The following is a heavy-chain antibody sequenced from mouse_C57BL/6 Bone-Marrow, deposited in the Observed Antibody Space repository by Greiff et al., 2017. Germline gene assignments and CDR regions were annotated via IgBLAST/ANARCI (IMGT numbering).Heavy chain of an antibody. D-gene: IGHD2-1*01. CDR3: TGYGNYRDYFDY. CDR1: GFTFSNYW. J-gene: IGHJ2*01. Sequence: EVHLVESGGGLVQPGGSMKLSCVASGFTFSNYWMNWVRQSPEKGLEWVAQIRLKSDNYATHYAESVKGRFTISRDDSKSSVYLQMNNLRAEDTGMYYCTGYGNYRDYFDYWGQGTTLTVSS. CDR2: IRLKSDNYAT. V-gene: IGHV6-3*01.